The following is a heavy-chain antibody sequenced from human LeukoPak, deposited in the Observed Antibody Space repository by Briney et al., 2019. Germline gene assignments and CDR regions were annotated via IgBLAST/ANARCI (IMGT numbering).Heavy chain of an antibody. D-gene: IGHD3-22*01. CDR3: AKVTYYYDSSGPLEFDP. J-gene: IGHJ5*02. V-gene: IGHV3-23*01. CDR2: ISGSGGST. Sequence: GGSLRLSCAASGFTFSSYAMSWVRQAPGKRLEWVSAISGSGGSTYYADSVKGRFTISRDNSKNTLYLQMNSLRAEDTAVYYCAKVTYYYDSSGPLEFDPWGQGTLVTVSS. CDR1: GFTFSSYA.